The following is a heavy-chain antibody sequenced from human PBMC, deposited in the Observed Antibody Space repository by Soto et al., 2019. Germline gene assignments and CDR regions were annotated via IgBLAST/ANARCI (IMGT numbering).Heavy chain of an antibody. CDR2: ISAYNGNT. V-gene: IGHV1-18*01. D-gene: IGHD2-8*01. CDR3: ARAVLMVYAIDWFDP. CDR1: GYTFTSYG. J-gene: IGHJ5*02. Sequence: ASVKVSCKASGYTFTSYGISWVRQAPRQGLEWMGWISAYNGNTNYAQKLQGRVTMTTDTSTSTAYMELRSLRSDDTAVYYCARAVLMVYAIDWFDPWGQGTLVTVSS.